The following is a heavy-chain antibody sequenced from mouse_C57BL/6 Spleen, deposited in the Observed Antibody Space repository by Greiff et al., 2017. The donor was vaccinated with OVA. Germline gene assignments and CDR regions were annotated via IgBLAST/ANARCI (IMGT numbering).Heavy chain of an antibody. J-gene: IGHJ3*01. V-gene: IGHV5-9*01. CDR3: ARDSSGYWFAY. CDR2: ISGGGGNT. CDR1: GFTFSSYT. D-gene: IGHD3-2*02. Sequence: DVQLVESGGGLVKPGGSLKLSCAASGFTFSSYTMSWVRQTPEKRLEWVATISGGGGNTYYPDSVKGRFTISRDNAKNTLYLQMSSLRSEDTALYYCARDSSGYWFAYWGQGTLVTVSA.